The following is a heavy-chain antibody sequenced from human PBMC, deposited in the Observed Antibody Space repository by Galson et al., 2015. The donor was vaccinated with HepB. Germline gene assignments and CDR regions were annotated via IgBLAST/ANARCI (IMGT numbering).Heavy chain of an antibody. J-gene: IGHJ4*02. CDR3: ARETDCSNGVCYLAYCGGDCQG. D-gene: IGHD2-21*02. CDR2: IKQDGSEK. Sequence: SLRLSCAASGFTFSSYWMSWVRQAPGKGLEWVANIKQDGSEKYYVDSVRGRFTISRDNAKNSLYLQMNSLRAEDTAVYYCARETDCSNGVCYLAYCGGDCQGGGQGTLVTVSS. CDR1: GFTFSSYW. V-gene: IGHV3-7*01.